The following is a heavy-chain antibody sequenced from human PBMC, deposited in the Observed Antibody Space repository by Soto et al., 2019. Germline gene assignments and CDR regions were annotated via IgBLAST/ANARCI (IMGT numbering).Heavy chain of an antibody. Sequence: ETLSLTCTVSGGSIINYYWNWIRQPPGKGLEWIGYIYNSGSTNSNPSLKSRVTISVDTSKNQFSLKLSYVTAADTAVYYCARTNAFDIWGQGTLVTVSS. CDR3: ARTNAFDI. V-gene: IGHV4-59*01. CDR1: GGSIINYY. J-gene: IGHJ3*02. CDR2: IYNSGST.